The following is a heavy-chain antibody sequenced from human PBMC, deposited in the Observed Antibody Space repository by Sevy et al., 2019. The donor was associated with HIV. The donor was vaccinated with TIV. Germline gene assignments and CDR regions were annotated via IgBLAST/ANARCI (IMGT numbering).Heavy chain of an antibody. CDR3: ARSPPVVVVPGAPSWFDP. Sequence: SETLSLTCAVHDGSFSGYYRNWIRQLPGKGLEWIGEINESGITYYNPSLKSRVTISVDTSKKQFSLKLNSVTAVDSDVYFCARSPPVVVVPGAPSWFDPWGQGTLVTVSS. J-gene: IGHJ5*02. CDR1: DGSFSGYY. D-gene: IGHD2-2*01. CDR2: INESGIT. V-gene: IGHV4-34*01.